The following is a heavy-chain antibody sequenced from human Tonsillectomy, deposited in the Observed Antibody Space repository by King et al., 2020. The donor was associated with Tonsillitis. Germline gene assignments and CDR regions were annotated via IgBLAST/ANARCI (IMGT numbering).Heavy chain of an antibody. D-gene: IGHD1-26*01. CDR2: INGDGSDT. Sequence: VQLVESGGGLVQPGGSLRLSCEASGFPFSSYWMHWVRQVPGKGLVWVSRINGDGSDTRHADSVRGRFTISRDNAKNMLYLQMNSLRAEDTAMYYCSRDLLMGAGEYWGQGTLVTVSS. CDR3: SRDLLMGAGEY. CDR1: GFPFSSYW. V-gene: IGHV3-74*01. J-gene: IGHJ4*02.